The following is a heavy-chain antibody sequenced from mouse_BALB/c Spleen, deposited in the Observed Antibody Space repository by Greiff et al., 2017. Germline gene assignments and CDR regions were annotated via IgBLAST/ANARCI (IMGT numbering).Heavy chain of an antibody. D-gene: IGHD1-1*01. J-gene: IGHJ4*01. CDR2: IYPGGGYT. CDR1: GYTFTNYW. Sequence: QVQLQQSGAELVRPGTSVKISCKASGYTFTNYWLGWVKQRPGHGLEWIGDIYPGGGYTNYNEKFKGKATLTADTSSSTAYMQLSSLTSEDSAVYFCARGGGSYAMDYWGQGTSVTVSS. V-gene: IGHV1-63*02. CDR3: ARGGGSYAMDY.